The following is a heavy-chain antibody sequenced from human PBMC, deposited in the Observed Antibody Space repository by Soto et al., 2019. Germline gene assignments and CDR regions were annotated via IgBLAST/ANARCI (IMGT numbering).Heavy chain of an antibody. D-gene: IGHD4-17*01. V-gene: IGHV3-11*05. CDR3: ARASVCYGDYELNYFDY. J-gene: IGHJ4*02. CDR1: GFTFSDYY. CDR2: ISSSSSYT. Sequence: QVQLVESGGGLVKPGGSLRLSCAASGFTFSDYYMSWIRQAPGKGLEWVSYISSSSSYTNYADSVKGRFTISRDNAKNSLYLQMNSLRAEDTAVYYCARASVCYGDYELNYFDYCGQGTLVTVSS.